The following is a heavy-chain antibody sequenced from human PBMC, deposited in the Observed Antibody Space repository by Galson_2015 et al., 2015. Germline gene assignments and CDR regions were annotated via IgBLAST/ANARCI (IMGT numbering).Heavy chain of an antibody. CDR3: AKEFVRVYVDY. V-gene: IGHV3-30*18. CDR2: ISYDGSNK. D-gene: IGHD6-6*01. CDR1: GFTFSSYG. Sequence: SLRLSCAASGFTFSSYGVHWVRQAPGTGLEWVAVISYDGSNKYYADSVKGRFTISRDNSKNTLYLQMNSLRAEDTAVYYCAKEFVRVYVDYWGQGTLVTVSS. J-gene: IGHJ4*02.